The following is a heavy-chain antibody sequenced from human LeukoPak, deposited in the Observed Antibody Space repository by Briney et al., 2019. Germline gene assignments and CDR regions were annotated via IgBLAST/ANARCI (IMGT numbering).Heavy chain of an antibody. CDR3: ARVTTGSTTLDS. Sequence: SETLSLTCAVSGASVSSSIHYWGWVRQPPGKGLEWIGSVYYSGGTYYNPSLESRLTISVDTSNNRFSLKLKSVTAADTAVFYCARVTTGSTTLDSWGQGILVTVSS. V-gene: IGHV4-39*02. J-gene: IGHJ5*01. CDR1: GASVSSSIHY. CDR2: VYYSGGT. D-gene: IGHD1-1*01.